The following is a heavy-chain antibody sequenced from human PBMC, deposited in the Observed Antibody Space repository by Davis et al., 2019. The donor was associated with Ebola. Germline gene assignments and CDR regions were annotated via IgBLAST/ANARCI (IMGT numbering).Heavy chain of an antibody. CDR1: GFTFNNDA. CDR2: ISGNGDST. D-gene: IGHD2-21*02. V-gene: IGHV3-43*02. CDR3: AKEIDCGGDCSSNF. J-gene: IGHJ4*02. Sequence: GESLKISCAASGFTFNNDAMHWVRQAPGKGLEWVSLISGNGDSTSYADAVKGRFTISRDNSKNSLYLQMNSLRTEDTAVYYCAKEIDCGGDCSSNFWGQGTLVTVSS.